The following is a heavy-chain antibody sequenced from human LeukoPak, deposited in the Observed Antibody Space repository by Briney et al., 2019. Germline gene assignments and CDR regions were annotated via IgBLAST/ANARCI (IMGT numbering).Heavy chain of an antibody. Sequence: GGSLRLSCAASGFTFSTYWMHWVRQAPGKGLVWVSRIKIDGSTNYADSVKGRFTISRDNANNTLSLQMNSLRPEDTGVYYCARAPSEIGGYYPEYFRHWGQGTLVTVSS. D-gene: IGHD3-22*01. CDR2: IKIDGST. CDR1: GFTFSTYW. CDR3: ARAPSEIGGYYPEYFRH. J-gene: IGHJ1*01. V-gene: IGHV3-74*01.